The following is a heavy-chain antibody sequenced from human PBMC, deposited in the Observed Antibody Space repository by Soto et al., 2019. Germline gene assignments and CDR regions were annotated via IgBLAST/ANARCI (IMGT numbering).Heavy chain of an antibody. CDR3: ARDESIAVAGRGTY. D-gene: IGHD6-19*01. CDR2: INAGNGNT. V-gene: IGHV1-3*01. J-gene: IGHJ4*02. CDR1: GYTFTSYA. Sequence: ASVKVSCKASGYTFTSYAMHWVRQAPGQRLEWMGWINAGNGNTKYSQKFQGRVTMTTDTSTSTAYMELRSLRSDDTAVYYCARDESIAVAGRGTYWGQGTLVTVSS.